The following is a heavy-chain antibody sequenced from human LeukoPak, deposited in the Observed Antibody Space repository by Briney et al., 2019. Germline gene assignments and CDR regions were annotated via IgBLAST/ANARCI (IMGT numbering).Heavy chain of an antibody. J-gene: IGHJ4*02. CDR1: GYTFTIYG. CDR2: ISAYNGNT. D-gene: IGHD6-19*01. Sequence: ASVKVSCKASGYTFTIYGISWVQQAPGQGLEWMGWISAYNGNTNYAQKLQGRVTMTTDTSTSTAYMELRSLRSDDTAVYYCARDLYRYSSGSSSDDYWGQGTLVTVSS. V-gene: IGHV1-18*01. CDR3: ARDLYRYSSGSSSDDY.